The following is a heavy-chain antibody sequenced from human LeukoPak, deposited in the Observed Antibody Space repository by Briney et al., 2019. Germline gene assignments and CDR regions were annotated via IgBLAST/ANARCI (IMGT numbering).Heavy chain of an antibody. D-gene: IGHD6-19*01. J-gene: IGHJ6*03. CDR2: IIPIFGTA. V-gene: IGHV1-69*05. CDR1: GGTFSSYA. Sequence: GASVKASCKASGGTFSSYAISWVRQAPGQGLEWMGGIIPIFGTANYAQKFQGRVTITTDESTSTAYMELSSLRSEDTAVYYCAGSPYSSGWYPFGGYYYYYYVDVWGKGTTVTVSS. CDR3: AGSPYSSGWYPFGGYYYYYYVDV.